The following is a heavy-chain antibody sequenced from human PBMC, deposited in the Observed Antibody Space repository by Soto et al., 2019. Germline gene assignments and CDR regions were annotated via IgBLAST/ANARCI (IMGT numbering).Heavy chain of an antibody. Sequence: ASVKVSCKASGYTFTGYYIHWVRQAPGQGLECMGWINPNSGGTNYAQKFQGRVTMTRDTSISTAYMELSRLRSDDTAVYYCARDGIAAAGLPFDYWGQGTLVTVSS. J-gene: IGHJ4*02. D-gene: IGHD6-13*01. CDR1: GYTFTGYY. CDR2: INPNSGGT. CDR3: ARDGIAAAGLPFDY. V-gene: IGHV1-2*02.